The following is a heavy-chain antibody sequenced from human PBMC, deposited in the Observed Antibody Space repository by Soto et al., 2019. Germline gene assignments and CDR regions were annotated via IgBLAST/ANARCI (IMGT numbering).Heavy chain of an antibody. CDR2: ISGSGGST. V-gene: IGHV3-23*01. D-gene: IGHD3-9*01. CDR3: AKKNILTGYSDY. Sequence: EVQLLESGGGLVQPGGSLRLSCAASGFTFSSYAMSWVRQAPGKGLEWVSAISGSGGSTYYADSVKGRFTISRDNSKNTLYLQMNSLRAEDTAAYYCAKKNILTGYSDYWGQGTLVTVSS. J-gene: IGHJ4*02. CDR1: GFTFSSYA.